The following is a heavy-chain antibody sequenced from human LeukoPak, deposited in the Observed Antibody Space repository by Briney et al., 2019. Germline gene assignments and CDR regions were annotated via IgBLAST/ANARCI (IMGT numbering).Heavy chain of an antibody. D-gene: IGHD3-10*01. Sequence: ASVKVSCKASGGTFSSYAISWVRQAPGQGLEWMGGIIPIFGTANYAQKFQGRVTITADESTSTAYMELSSLRSEDTAVYYCARAVGEMVRGVILRTLDYWGQGTLVTVSS. CDR2: IIPIFGTA. CDR1: GGTFSSYA. CDR3: ARAVGEMVRGVILRTLDY. V-gene: IGHV1-69*13. J-gene: IGHJ4*02.